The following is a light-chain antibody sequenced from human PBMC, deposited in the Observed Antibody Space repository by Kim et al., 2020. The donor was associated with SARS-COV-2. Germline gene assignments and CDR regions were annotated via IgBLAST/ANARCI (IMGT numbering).Light chain of an antibody. J-gene: IGLJ2*01. CDR1: NIGSKS. Sequence: APGKTARITSGGNNIGSKSVNWYHQKPGQAPVLVIYYDSGRPSGIPERFSGSNSGNTATLTISRVEVGDEADYYCQVWDTTSEHVIFGGGTQLTVL. V-gene: IGLV3-21*04. CDR3: QVWDTTSEHVI. CDR2: YDS.